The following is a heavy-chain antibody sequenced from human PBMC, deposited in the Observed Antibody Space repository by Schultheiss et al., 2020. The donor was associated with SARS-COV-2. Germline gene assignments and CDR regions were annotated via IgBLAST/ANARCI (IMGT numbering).Heavy chain of an antibody. CDR2: SNHSGST. CDR3: ARDSSCGGDCYSGYYYGMDV. CDR1: GGSFSAYY. Sequence: SETLSLTCDVYGGSFSAYYWSWIRQPPGKGLEWIGESNHSGSTNYNPSLKSRVTISVDTSKNQFSLKLSSVTAADTAVYYCARDSSCGGDCYSGYYYGMDVWGQGTTVTVSS. J-gene: IGHJ6*02. D-gene: IGHD2-21*02. V-gene: IGHV4-34*01.